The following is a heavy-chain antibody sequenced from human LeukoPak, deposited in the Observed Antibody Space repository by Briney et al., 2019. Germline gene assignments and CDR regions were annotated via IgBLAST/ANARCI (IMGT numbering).Heavy chain of an antibody. V-gene: IGHV1-2*02. CDR3: ARDNSVGETAWWFDP. D-gene: IGHD1-26*01. CDR2: INPNSGGT. Sequence: ASVKVSCKASGYTFTGYYMHWVRQAPGQGLEWMGWINPNSGGTNYAQKFQGRVTMTRDTSISTDYMELTSLTSDDTAVYYCARDNSVGETAWWFDPWGQGTLVTVSS. J-gene: IGHJ5*02. CDR1: GYTFTGYY.